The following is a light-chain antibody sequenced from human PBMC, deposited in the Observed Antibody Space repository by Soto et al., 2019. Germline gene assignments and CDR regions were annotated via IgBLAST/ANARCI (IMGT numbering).Light chain of an antibody. V-gene: IGKV3-15*01. CDR2: GAS. CDR3: QQYNNWPMWT. Sequence: EIVLTQSPATLSVSPGEIATLSCRTSQSVSGKLAWYQQNPGQAPRLLIYGASTRATGVPARFSGSGSGTEFTLTISSLQSEDFAVYYCQQYNNWPMWTFGQGTKVDIK. J-gene: IGKJ1*01. CDR1: QSVSGK.